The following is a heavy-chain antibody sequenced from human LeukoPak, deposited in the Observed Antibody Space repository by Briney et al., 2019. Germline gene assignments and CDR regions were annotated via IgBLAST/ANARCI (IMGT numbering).Heavy chain of an antibody. CDR2: IYHSVGT. D-gene: IGHD2-15*01. Sequence: PSETLSLTCAVSGYSISRGYYWGWIRQPPGKGLEWIGSIYHSVGTYYYPSLKSRVTISLDTSNNQFSLKLTSVTAADTAVYYCARGAYCSGATCYRSYDYYYMDVWGRGTTVTVAS. CDR3: ARGAYCSGATCYRSYDYYYMDV. V-gene: IGHV4-38-2*01. J-gene: IGHJ6*03. CDR1: GYSISRGYY.